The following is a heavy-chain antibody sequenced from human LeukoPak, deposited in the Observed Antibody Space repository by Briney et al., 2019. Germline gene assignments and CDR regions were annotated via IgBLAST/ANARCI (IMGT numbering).Heavy chain of an antibody. CDR2: ISDAGGIT. V-gene: IGHV3-23*01. Sequence: GGSLRLSSVTSGITFSSYAMSWVRQAPGKGLEWVSGISDAGGITYYADSVKGRFTISRDNSKNTLFLQVSSLRVEDTAVYYCAKDRTDYYESDGYSDLDLWGQGTLVSVSS. CDR1: GITFSSYA. CDR3: AKDRTDYYESDGYSDLDL. D-gene: IGHD3-22*01. J-gene: IGHJ5*02.